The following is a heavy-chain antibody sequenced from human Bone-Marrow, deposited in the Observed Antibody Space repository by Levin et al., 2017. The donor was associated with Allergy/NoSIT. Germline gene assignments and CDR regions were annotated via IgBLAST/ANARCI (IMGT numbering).Heavy chain of an antibody. CDR3: ARGLRGGYCTGGVCSTRLNWFDP. CDR1: GFTFSSYD. V-gene: IGHV3-13*01. D-gene: IGHD2-8*02. Sequence: GGSLRLSCAASGFTFSSYDMHWVRQATGKGLEWVSAIGTAGDTYYPGSVKGRFTISRENAKNSLYLQMNSLRAGDTAVYYCARGLRGGYCTGGVCSTRLNWFDPWGQGTLVTVSS. J-gene: IGHJ5*02. CDR2: IGTAGDT.